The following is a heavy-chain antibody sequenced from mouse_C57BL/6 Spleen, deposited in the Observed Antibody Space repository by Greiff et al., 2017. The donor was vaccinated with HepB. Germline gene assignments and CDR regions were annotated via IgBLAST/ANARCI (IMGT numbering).Heavy chain of an antibody. Sequence: QVQLQQPGAELVKPGASVKLSCKASGYTFTSYWIQWVKQRPGQGLEWIGEIDPSDSYTNYNQKFKGKATLTVDTSSSTAYMQLSSLTSEDSAVYYCAVNWDYWGQGTTLTVSS. V-gene: IGHV1-50*01. CDR2: IDPSDSYT. J-gene: IGHJ2*01. D-gene: IGHD4-1*02. CDR1: GYTFTSYW. CDR3: AVNWDY.